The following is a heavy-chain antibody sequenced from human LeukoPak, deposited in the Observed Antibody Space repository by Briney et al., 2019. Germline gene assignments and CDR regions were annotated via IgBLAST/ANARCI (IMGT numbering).Heavy chain of an antibody. CDR2: IYPVDSDT. CDR3: ARRGYCSGGTCYSNPFDM. V-gene: IGHV5-51*01. Sequence: GESLKISCNGSGYSFTNYCISWARQTPGKGLEWMGIIYPVDSDTRYSPSFEGQVTISADKSISTAYLRWSSLKASDTAMYYCARRGYCSGGTCYSNPFDMWGQGTMVTVSS. D-gene: IGHD2-15*01. J-gene: IGHJ3*02. CDR1: GYSFTNYC.